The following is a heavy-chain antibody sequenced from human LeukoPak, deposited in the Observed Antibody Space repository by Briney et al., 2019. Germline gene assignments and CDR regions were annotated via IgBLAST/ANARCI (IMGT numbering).Heavy chain of an antibody. Sequence: GGSLRPSCAASGFTFSRYWMHWVRQAPGKGLVWVSRINEDGSTTSYADSVKGRFTISRDNAKNTLYLQMNGLRDEDTAVYYCARGGLEPVDYWGQGTLVTVSS. J-gene: IGHJ4*02. D-gene: IGHD1-14*01. CDR2: INEDGSTT. CDR3: ARGGLEPVDY. V-gene: IGHV3-74*01. CDR1: GFTFSRYW.